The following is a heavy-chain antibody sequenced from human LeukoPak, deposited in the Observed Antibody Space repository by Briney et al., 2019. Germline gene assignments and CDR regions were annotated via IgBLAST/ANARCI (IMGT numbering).Heavy chain of an antibody. CDR1: GGSISGYY. D-gene: IGHD1/OR15-1a*01. Sequence: PSETLSLTCTVSGGSISGYYWTWIRQPPGKGLEWIGEINHSGSTNYNPSLKSRLTISVDTSKNQFSLKVSSVSAADTAVYYCARARGTEPIDYWGQGTLVTVSS. CDR2: INHSGST. V-gene: IGHV4-34*01. CDR3: ARARGTEPIDY. J-gene: IGHJ4*02.